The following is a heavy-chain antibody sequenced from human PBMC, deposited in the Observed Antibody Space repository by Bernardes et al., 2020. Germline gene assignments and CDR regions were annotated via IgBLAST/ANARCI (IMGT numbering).Heavy chain of an antibody. V-gene: IGHV4-59*11. CDR3: ARGPPAYSSYAAPSDF. CDR1: GATINTHY. Sequence: SETLSLTCSVSGATINTHYWNWIRQSPGKGLEWIGYFFFGAFGRTDYNPSLSSRVTISADKSNNQISLKLSSVTAADTATYFCARGPPAYSSYAAPSDFWGRGILVSVSS. J-gene: IGHJ4*01. CDR2: FFFGAFGRT. D-gene: IGHD3-16*01.